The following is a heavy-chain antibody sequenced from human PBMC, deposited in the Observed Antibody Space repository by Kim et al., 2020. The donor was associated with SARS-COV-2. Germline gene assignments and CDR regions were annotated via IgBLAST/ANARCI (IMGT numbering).Heavy chain of an antibody. V-gene: IGHV3-9*01. CDR2: ISWNSGSI. Sequence: GGSLRLSCAASGFTFDDYAMHWVRQAPGKGLEWVSGISWNSGSIGYADSVKGRFTISRDNAKNSLYLQMNSLRAEDTALYYCARIPGQQLAHYYYYGMDV. J-gene: IGHJ6*01. CDR1: GFTFDDYA. CDR3: ARIPGQQLAHYYYYGMDV. D-gene: IGHD6-13*01.